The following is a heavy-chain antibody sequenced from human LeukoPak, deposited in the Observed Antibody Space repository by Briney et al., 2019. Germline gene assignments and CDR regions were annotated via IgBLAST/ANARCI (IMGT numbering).Heavy chain of an antibody. Sequence: GGSLRLSCAASGFTFSSYAMIWVRQAPGKGLEWVSAISGSGGSTYYADSVKGRITISRDNSKNTLYLQMNSLRAEDTAVYYCAKSNVVVTAIGDYWGQGTLVTVSS. D-gene: IGHD2-21*02. J-gene: IGHJ4*02. CDR1: GFTFSSYA. CDR3: AKSNVVVTAIGDY. CDR2: ISGSGGST. V-gene: IGHV3-23*01.